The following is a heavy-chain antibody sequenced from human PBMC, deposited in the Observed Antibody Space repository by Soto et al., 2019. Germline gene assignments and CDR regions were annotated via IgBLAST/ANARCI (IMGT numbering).Heavy chain of an antibody. J-gene: IGHJ6*01. Sequence: QVQVQQSGPGLVKPSETLSLTCTVSSGPSKSHNWGWIRQPPGRGLEWIGYVYDTWSTSYNPSLRXXVXISADTSTNRISLTLRFVTAADTAVYYCVRQGIGFLHGLVDVWGQGTTVIVSS. CDR1: SGPSKSHN. D-gene: IGHD3-10*01. V-gene: IGHV4-59*08. CDR2: VYDTWST. CDR3: VRQGIGFLHGLVDV.